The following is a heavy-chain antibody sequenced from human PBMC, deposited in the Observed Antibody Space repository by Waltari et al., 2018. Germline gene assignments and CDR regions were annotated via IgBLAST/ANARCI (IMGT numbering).Heavy chain of an antibody. V-gene: IGHV3-21*01. CDR2: ISSSSSYI. J-gene: IGHJ6*02. Sequence: EVQLVESGGGLVKPGGSLRLSCAASGFTFSSYSMNWVRQAPGKGLEWVSSISSSSSYIYYADSVKGRFTISRDNAKNSLYLQMNSLRAEDTAVYYCARDPDYGGYYGMDVWGQGTTVTVSS. CDR3: ARDPDYGGYYGMDV. D-gene: IGHD4-17*01. CDR1: GFTFSSYS.